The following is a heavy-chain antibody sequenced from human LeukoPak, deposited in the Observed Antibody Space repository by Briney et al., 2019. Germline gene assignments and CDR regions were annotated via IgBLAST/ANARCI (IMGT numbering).Heavy chain of an antibody. V-gene: IGHV4-59*12. J-gene: IGHJ4*02. CDR1: GGSISSYY. Sequence: SETLSLTCTVSGGSISSYYWSWIRQPPGKGLEWIGYIYYTGSTNYNPSLKSRVTMSLDTSKNQFSLKLSSVTAADTAVYYCARGLGYSSSWYQYWGQGTLVTVSS. CDR3: ARGLGYSSSWYQY. D-gene: IGHD6-13*01. CDR2: IYYTGST.